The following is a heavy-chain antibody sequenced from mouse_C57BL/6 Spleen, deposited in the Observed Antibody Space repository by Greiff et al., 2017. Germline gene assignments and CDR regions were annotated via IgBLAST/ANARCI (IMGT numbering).Heavy chain of an antibody. J-gene: IGHJ1*03. V-gene: IGHV1-47*01. CDR1: GYTFTTYP. D-gene: IGHD2-4*01. CDR3: ARSYDYDGNWYFDV. Sequence: VQLQQSGAELVKPGASVKISCKASGYTFTTYPIEWMKQNHGKSLEWIGNFHPYNDDTKYNEKFKGKATLTVEKSSSTVYLELSRLTSDDSAVYYCARSYDYDGNWYFDVWGTGTTVTVSS. CDR2: FHPYNDDT.